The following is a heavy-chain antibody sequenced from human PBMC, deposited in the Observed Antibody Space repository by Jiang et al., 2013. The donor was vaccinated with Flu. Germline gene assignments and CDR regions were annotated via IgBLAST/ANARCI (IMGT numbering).Heavy chain of an antibody. J-gene: IGHJ6*02. CDR2: IKQDGSEK. CDR1: SYW. Sequence: SYWMSWVRQAPGKGLEWVANIKQDGSEKYYVDSVKGRFTISRDNAKNSLYLQMNSLRAEDTAVYYCARVLVVPAADTYYYYGMDVWGQGTTVTVSS. D-gene: IGHD2-2*01. V-gene: IGHV3-7*01. CDR3: ARVLVVPAADTYYYYGMDV.